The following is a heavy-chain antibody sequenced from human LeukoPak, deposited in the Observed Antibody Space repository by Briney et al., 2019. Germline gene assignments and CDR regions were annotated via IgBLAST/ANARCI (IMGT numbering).Heavy chain of an antibody. Sequence: SVKVSCKASGGTFSSYAISWVRPAPGQGLEWMGRIIPILGRANYAQKFKGRVTITAEKSTSAAYMELSSLRSEDTAVYYCARVVYSYGPTAPPHYYGMDVWGQGTTVTVAS. CDR1: GGTFSSYA. D-gene: IGHD5-18*01. V-gene: IGHV1-69*04. CDR2: IIPILGRA. J-gene: IGHJ6*02. CDR3: ARVVYSYGPTAPPHYYGMDV.